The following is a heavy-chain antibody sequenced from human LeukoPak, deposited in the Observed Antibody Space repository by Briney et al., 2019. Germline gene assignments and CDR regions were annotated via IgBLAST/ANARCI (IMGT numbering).Heavy chain of an antibody. Sequence: GGSLRLSCAASGFTFSSYSMNWVRQAPGKGLEWVSSISSSSYIYYADSVKGRFTISRDNAKNSLYLQMDSLRAEDTAVYYCARDSSSGWVKYWGQGTLVTVSS. CDR3: ARDSSSGWVKY. V-gene: IGHV3-21*01. J-gene: IGHJ4*02. CDR1: GFTFSSYS. D-gene: IGHD6-19*01. CDR2: ISSSSYI.